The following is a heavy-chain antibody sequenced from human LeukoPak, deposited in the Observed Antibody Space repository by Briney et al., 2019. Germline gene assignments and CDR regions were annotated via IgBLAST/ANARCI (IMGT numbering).Heavy chain of an antibody. CDR3: ARVRGRIAAAEGAFDY. CDR1: GFTFDDYG. D-gene: IGHD6-13*01. J-gene: IGHJ4*02. V-gene: IGHV3-20*04. Sequence: GGSLRLSCAASGFTFDDYGMSWVRQAPGKGLEWVSGTNWNGGSTGYADSVKGRFTISRDNAKNSLYLQMNSLRAEDTALYYCARVRGRIAAAEGAFDYWGQGTLVTVSS. CDR2: TNWNGGST.